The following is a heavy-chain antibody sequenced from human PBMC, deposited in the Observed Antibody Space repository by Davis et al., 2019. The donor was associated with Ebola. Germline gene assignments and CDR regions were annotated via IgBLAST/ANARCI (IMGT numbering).Heavy chain of an antibody. J-gene: IGHJ6*02. CDR3: ARDPMVTIRYGMDV. Sequence: GESLKISCAASGFTFSSYEMNWVRQAPGKGLEWVSYISSSGSTIYYADSVKGRFTISRDNAKNSLYLQMNSLRAEDTAVYYCARDPMVTIRYGMDVWGQGTTVTVSS. D-gene: IGHD5-12*01. CDR1: GFTFSSYE. V-gene: IGHV3-48*03. CDR2: ISSSGSTI.